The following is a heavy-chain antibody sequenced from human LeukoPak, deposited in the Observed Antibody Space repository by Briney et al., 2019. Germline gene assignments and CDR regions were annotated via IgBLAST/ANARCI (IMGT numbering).Heavy chain of an antibody. CDR3: ARDWYNWNDDWFDP. J-gene: IGHJ5*02. V-gene: IGHV3-21*01. Sequence: GGSLRLSCAASGFTFSSYSMNWVRQAPGKGLEWVSSISSSSYIYYADSVKGRFTISRDNAKNSLYLQMNSLRAEDTAVYYCARDWYNWNDDWFDPWGQGTLVTVSS. CDR1: GFTFSSYS. D-gene: IGHD1-20*01. CDR2: ISSSSYI.